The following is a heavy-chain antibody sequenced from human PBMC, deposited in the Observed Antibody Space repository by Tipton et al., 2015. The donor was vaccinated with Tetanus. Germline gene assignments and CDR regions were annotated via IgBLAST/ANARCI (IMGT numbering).Heavy chain of an antibody. Sequence: QLVQSGAEVKKPGSSVKVSCEASGGAFDSYTINWVRQAPGQGLEWMGGVIPVFGTTTYARKFEGRVTITADVASTPAYMELGSLRSDDTAIYYCARDGAFSRSWYCFDPRGQGTLVTVSS. CDR2: VIPVFGTT. V-gene: IGHV1-69*01. CDR3: ARDGAFSRSWYCFDP. CDR1: GGAFDSYT. D-gene: IGHD6-13*01. J-gene: IGHJ4*01.